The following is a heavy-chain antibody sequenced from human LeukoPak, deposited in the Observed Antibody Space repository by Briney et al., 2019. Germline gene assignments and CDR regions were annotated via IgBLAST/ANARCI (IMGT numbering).Heavy chain of an antibody. CDR2: MNPNSGNT. D-gene: IGHD6-13*01. J-gene: IGHJ1*01. CDR1: GYTFTSYD. V-gene: IGHV1-8*02. CDR3: ASGTESSWSAAEYFQH. Sequence: ASVKVSCKASGYTFTSYDINWVRQATGQGLEWMGWMNPNSGNTGYAQKLQGRVTMTTDTSTSTAYMELRSLRSDDTAVYYCASGTESSWSAAEYFQHWGQGTLVTVSS.